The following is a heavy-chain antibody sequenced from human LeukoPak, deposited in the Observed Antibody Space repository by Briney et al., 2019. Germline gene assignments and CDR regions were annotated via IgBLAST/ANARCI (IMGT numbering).Heavy chain of an antibody. J-gene: IGHJ3*02. V-gene: IGHV4-4*07. Sequence: PSETLSLTCTVSGGSISSYYWSWIRQPAGKGLEWIGRIYTSGSTNYNPSLKSRVTMSVDTSKNQFSLKLSSVTAADTAVYYCARVSMIVVGSAFDIWGQGTMVTVSS. CDR2: IYTSGST. CDR3: ARVSMIVVGSAFDI. D-gene: IGHD3-22*01. CDR1: GGSISSYY.